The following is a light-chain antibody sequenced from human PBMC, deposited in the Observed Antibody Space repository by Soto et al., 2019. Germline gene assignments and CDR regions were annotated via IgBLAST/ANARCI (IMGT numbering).Light chain of an antibody. V-gene: IGKV3-20*01. CDR3: QQYGGSPYT. J-gene: IGKJ2*01. Sequence: EIVLTQSPGILSLSPGERATLSCRASQSVSSSYLAWYQQKPGQAPRLLIYGASSRATGIPDRFSGSGSGTDFTLTISRLEPEDFAVYYCQQYGGSPYTFGPGTNLEIK. CDR1: QSVSSSY. CDR2: GAS.